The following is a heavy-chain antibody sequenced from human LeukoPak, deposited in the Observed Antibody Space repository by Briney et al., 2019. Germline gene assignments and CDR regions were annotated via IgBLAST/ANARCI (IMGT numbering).Heavy chain of an antibody. CDR3: AKWKYSNSGIDDY. Sequence: LETLSLTCTVSSGSVSNGDYYWSWLRQPPGTALEWIGYIYYTGSAYYNPSLGGRVTLSVDTSKNQFSVKLSSVTAADTAVYYCAKWKYSNSGIDDYWGQGTLVTVSS. V-gene: IGHV4-61*08. J-gene: IGHJ4*02. CDR1: SGSVSNGDYY. D-gene: IGHD6-6*01. CDR2: IYYTGSA.